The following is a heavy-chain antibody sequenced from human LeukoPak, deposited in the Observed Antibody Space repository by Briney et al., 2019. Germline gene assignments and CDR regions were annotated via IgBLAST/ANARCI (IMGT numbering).Heavy chain of an antibody. CDR3: GRDPNGDYVGAFEF. CDR1: GFTFATYA. CDR2: IGGSGTYA. Sequence: GGSLRLSCVASGFTFATYAMTWVRLTPGKGLEWVASIGGSGTYANYADSVRGRFTISRDNSKDTLYLQLNSLRAGDTAAYYCGRDPNGDYVGAFEFWGQGTLVSVSS. D-gene: IGHD4-17*01. V-gene: IGHV3-23*01. J-gene: IGHJ3*01.